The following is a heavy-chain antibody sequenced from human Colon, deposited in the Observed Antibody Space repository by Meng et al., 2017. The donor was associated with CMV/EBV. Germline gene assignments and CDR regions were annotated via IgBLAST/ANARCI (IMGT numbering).Heavy chain of an antibody. CDR2: IYGDGIT. J-gene: IGHJ4*02. V-gene: IGHV3-53*01. CDR3: HAFGDYSY. D-gene: IGHD3-3*01. CDR1: GFTFSSYW. Sequence: GESLKISCAASGFTFSSYWMSWVPQAPGKGLEWVSLIYGDGITYYTDSIRGRLTISRDSSTNTVYLQVNNLRADDTAVYYCHAFGDYSYWGQGTLVTVSS.